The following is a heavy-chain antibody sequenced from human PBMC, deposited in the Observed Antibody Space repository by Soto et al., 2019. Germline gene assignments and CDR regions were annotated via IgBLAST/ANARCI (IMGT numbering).Heavy chain of an antibody. D-gene: IGHD3-22*01. CDR2: IIPILGIA. V-gene: IGHV1-69*02. J-gene: IGHJ6*03. Sequence: SVKVSCTASGGTFSSYTISWVRQAPGQGLEWMGRIIPILGIANYAQKFQGRVTITADKSTSTAYMELSSLRSEDTAVYYCGGIVGDDENYYYYYYMDVWGKGTTVTVSS. CDR3: GGIVGDDENYYYYYYMDV. CDR1: GGTFSSYT.